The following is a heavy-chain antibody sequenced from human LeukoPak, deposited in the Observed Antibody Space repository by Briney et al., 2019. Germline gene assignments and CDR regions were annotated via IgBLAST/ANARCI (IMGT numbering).Heavy chain of an antibody. CDR1: GYTFTGYY. V-gene: IGHV1-2*02. J-gene: IGHJ4*02. CDR2: INPNSGGT. Sequence: ASVKVSCKASGYTFTGYYMHWVRQAPGQGLEWMGWINPNSGGTNYAQKFQGRVTMTRDTSISTAYMELSRLRSDDTAVYYCARGPLIRYFDWLPLSLDYWGRGTLVTVSS. CDR3: ARGPLIRYFDWLPLSLDY. D-gene: IGHD3-9*01.